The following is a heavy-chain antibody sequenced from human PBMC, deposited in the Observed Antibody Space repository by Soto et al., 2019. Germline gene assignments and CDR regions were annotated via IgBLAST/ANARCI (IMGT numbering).Heavy chain of an antibody. D-gene: IGHD4-17*01. CDR3: ARVPYGDYVTNWFDP. CDR2: IIPIFGTA. V-gene: IGHV1-69*13. CDR1: GGTFSSYS. J-gene: IGHJ5*02. Sequence: SVKVSCKASGGTFSSYSISWVRQAPGQGLEWMGGIIPIFGTANYAQKFQGRVTITADESTSTAYMELSSLRSEDTAVYYCARVPYGDYVTNWFDPWGQGTLVTVS.